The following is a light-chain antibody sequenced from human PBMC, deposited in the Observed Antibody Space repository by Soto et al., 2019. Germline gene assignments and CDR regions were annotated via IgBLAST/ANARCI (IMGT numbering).Light chain of an antibody. CDR2: EVS. Sequence: QSALTQPASMSGSPGQSITISCTGTSSDVGGYNYVSWYQQHPGKAPKLMIYEVSNRPSGVSNRFSGSKSGNTASLTISGLQAEDEADYYCSSYTSSIRVFGGGTKLTVL. V-gene: IGLV2-14*01. CDR1: SSDVGGYNY. CDR3: SSYTSSIRV. J-gene: IGLJ3*02.